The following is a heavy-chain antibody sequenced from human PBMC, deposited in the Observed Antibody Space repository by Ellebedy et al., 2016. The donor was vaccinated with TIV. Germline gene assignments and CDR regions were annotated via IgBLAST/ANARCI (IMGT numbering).Heavy chain of an antibody. CDR1: NYTFGAYG. Sequence: AASVKVSCKASNYTFGAYGISWVRQAPGQGLEWMGRIMPILGLASYAQNFQGRVTITADKSTSTAYMELSSLRSEDAALYYCATDGGTAEVERRETLSYWGLGTLVTVSS. J-gene: IGHJ4*02. V-gene: IGHV1-69*04. CDR2: IMPILGLA. D-gene: IGHD3-16*01. CDR3: ATDGGTAEVERRETLSY.